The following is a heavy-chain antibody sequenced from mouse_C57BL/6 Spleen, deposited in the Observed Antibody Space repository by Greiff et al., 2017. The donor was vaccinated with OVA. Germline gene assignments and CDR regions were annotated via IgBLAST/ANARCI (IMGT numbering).Heavy chain of an antibody. D-gene: IGHD2-12*01. CDR1: GFTFSSYA. CDR2: ISDGGSYT. J-gene: IGHJ3*01. V-gene: IGHV5-4*01. CDR3: ARDGMDYSDAWFAY. Sequence: EVQGVESGGGLVKPGGSLKLSCAASGFTFSSYAMSWVRQTPEKRLEWVATISDGGSYTYYPDNVKGRFTISRDNAKNNLYLQLSHLKSEDTAMYYCARDGMDYSDAWFAYWGQGTLVTVSA.